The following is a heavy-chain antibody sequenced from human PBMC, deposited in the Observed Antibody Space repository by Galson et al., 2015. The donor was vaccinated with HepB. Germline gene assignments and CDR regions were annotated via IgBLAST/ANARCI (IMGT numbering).Heavy chain of an antibody. CDR1: GFTFSNSW. CDR3: TRSLDY. Sequence: SLRLSCAASGFTFSNSWMSWVRQAPEKGLEWLANVKQDGSEKYYADSVKGRFTISRDNAKTSLYLQMNSLRAEDTAAYYCTRSLDYWGQGTLVTVSS. D-gene: IGHD3-16*01. J-gene: IGHJ4*02. CDR2: VKQDGSEK. V-gene: IGHV3-7*03.